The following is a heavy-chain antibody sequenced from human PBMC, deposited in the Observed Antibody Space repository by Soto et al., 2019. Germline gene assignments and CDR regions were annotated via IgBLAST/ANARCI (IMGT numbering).Heavy chain of an antibody. Sequence: GGSLRLSCVASGFTVSSNYMSWVRQAPGKGLEWVSVIYSGGSTYYADSVKGRFTISRDNSKNTLYLQMNSLRAEDTAVYYCARDRSPYYYDSSGYDAFDIWGQGTMVTVSS. CDR1: GFTVSSNY. CDR3: ARDRSPYYYDSSGYDAFDI. D-gene: IGHD3-22*01. J-gene: IGHJ3*02. V-gene: IGHV3-66*01. CDR2: IYSGGST.